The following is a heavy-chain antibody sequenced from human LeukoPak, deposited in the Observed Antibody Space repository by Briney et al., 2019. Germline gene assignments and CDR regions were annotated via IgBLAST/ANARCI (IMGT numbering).Heavy chain of an antibody. J-gene: IGHJ4*02. CDR2: ISSSSSYI. Sequence: GGSLRLSCAASGFTFSSYSMNWVRQARGKGLEWVSSISSSSSYIYYADSVKGRFTISRDNAKNSLYLQMNSLRAEDTAVYYCAREASGSYSYWGQGTLVTVSS. CDR3: AREASGSYSY. CDR1: GFTFSSYS. V-gene: IGHV3-21*01. D-gene: IGHD1-26*01.